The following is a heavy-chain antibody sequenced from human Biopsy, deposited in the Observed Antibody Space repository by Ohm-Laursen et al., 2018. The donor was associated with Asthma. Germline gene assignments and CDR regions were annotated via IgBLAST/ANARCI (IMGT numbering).Heavy chain of an antibody. D-gene: IGHD3-3*01. J-gene: IGHJ5*02. CDR1: GFTFSSYS. V-gene: IGHV3-21*01. CDR2: ISSSSSYI. CDR3: ARDMGDFWRNNWFDP. Sequence: GSLRLSCSASGFTFSSYSMNWVRQAPGKGLEWVSSISSSSSYIYYADSVKGRFTISRDNAKNSLYLQMNSLRAEDTAVYYCARDMGDFWRNNWFDPWGQGTLVTVSS.